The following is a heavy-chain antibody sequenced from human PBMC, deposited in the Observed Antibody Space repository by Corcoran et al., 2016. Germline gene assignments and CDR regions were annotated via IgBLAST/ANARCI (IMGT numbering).Heavy chain of an antibody. CDR3: ARLVMMTFGGVIAADYFDY. Sequence: QVQLQESGPGLVKPSETLSLTCTVSGGSIRTYYWSWIRQPPGKGLEWIGYIYYSGSTNYNPSLKSRVTISVDTSKNHFSLKLSSVTAADTAGYYCARLVMMTFGGVIAADYFDYWGQGTLVTVSS. D-gene: IGHD3-16*02. CDR2: IYYSGST. CDR1: GGSIRTYY. V-gene: IGHV4-59*01. J-gene: IGHJ4*02.